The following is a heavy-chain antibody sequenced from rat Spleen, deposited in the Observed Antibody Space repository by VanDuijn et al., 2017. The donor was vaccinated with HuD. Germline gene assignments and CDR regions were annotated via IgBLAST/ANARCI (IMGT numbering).Heavy chain of an antibody. Sequence: EVQLVESGGGLVQPGRSLTLSCVASGFTFNQYWMTWIRQAPGKGLEWVATISYEGSSTYYGDSVKGRFTISRDNAKSTLSLQMDSLRSEDTATYYCARRHYGYTDYFDYWGQGVMVTVSS. CDR1: GFTFNQYW. V-gene: IGHV5-31*01. D-gene: IGHD1-9*01. CDR3: ARRHYGYTDYFDY. J-gene: IGHJ2*01. CDR2: ISYEGSST.